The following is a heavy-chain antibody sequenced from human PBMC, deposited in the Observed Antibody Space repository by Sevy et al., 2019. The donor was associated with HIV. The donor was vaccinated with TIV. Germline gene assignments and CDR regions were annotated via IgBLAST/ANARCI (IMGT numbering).Heavy chain of an antibody. Sequence: SLRLSCAVSGFSFDSYGMTWVRQAPGKGLEWVSAISGSGTRTYYADSVKGRFIISRDNSKNTLDLQMNSLRAEDTAIYYCAKGGEGHYDPDEIAYYFYYYNMDVWGKGTTVTVSS. D-gene: IGHD3-22*01. V-gene: IGHV3-23*01. J-gene: IGHJ6*03. CDR2: ISGSGTRT. CDR3: AKGGEGHYDPDEIAYYFYYYNMDV. CDR1: GFSFDSYG.